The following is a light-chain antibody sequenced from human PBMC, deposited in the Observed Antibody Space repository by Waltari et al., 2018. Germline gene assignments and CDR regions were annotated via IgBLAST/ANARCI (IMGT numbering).Light chain of an antibody. CDR3: QKYERLPAT. V-gene: IGKV3-20*01. J-gene: IGKJ1*01. CDR2: DAS. Sequence: EIVLTQYPGTLSLSPGETATLSCRASQSVSRALVWYQQKPGQAPRLLIYDASRRAPGIPDRFSGSGSGTDFSLTISRLEPEDFAVYYCQKYERLPATFGQGTKVEIK. CDR1: QSVSRA.